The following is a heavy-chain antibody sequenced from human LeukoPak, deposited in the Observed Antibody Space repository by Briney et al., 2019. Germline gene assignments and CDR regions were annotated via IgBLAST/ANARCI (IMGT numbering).Heavy chain of an antibody. CDR1: GGSFSGYY. CDR3: ARGSSSSWYQAFDI. V-gene: IGHV4-34*01. Sequence: SETLSLTCAVYGGSFSGYYWSWIRQPPGKGLEWIGEISHSGSTNYNPSLKSRVTISVDTSKNQFSLKLSSVTAADTAVYYCARGSSSSWYQAFDIWGQGTMVTVSS. D-gene: IGHD6-13*01. J-gene: IGHJ3*02. CDR2: ISHSGST.